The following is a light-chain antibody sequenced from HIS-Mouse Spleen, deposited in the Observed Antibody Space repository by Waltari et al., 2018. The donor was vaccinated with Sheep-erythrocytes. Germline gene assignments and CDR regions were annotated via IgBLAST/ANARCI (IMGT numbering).Light chain of an antibody. CDR2: EDS. CDR1: NIGSKS. Sequence: SYVLTQPPSVSVAPGQTARITCGGNNIGSKSVHWYQQKPGQAPVLVVYEDSDRPSGIPERCAGSNSGNTATLTISRVEAGDEADYYCQVWDSSSDPVVFGGGTKLTVL. J-gene: IGLJ2*01. CDR3: QVWDSSSDPVV. V-gene: IGLV3-21*02.